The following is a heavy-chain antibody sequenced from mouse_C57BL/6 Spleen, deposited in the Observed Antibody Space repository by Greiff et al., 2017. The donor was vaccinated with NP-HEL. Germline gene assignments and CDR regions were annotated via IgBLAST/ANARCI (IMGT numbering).Heavy chain of an antibody. CDR3: ARGNYDYDGGRFDY. CDR1: GYTFTSYW. V-gene: IGHV1-55*01. CDR2: IYPGSGST. D-gene: IGHD2-4*01. Sequence: QVQLQQPGAELVKPGASVKMSCKASGYTFTSYWITWVKQRPGQGLEWIGDIYPGSGSTNYNEKFKSKATLTVDTSSSTAYMQLSSLTSEDSAVYYCARGNYDYDGGRFDYWGQGTTLTVSS. J-gene: IGHJ2*01.